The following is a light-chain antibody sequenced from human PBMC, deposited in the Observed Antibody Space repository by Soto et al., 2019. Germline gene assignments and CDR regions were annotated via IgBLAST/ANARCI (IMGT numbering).Light chain of an antibody. CDR2: DAS. CDR1: QTISTW. CDR3: QQYTNTNNPGM. J-gene: IGKJ1*01. Sequence: DIQVPQSPPTLSASVGARVTITCRASQTISTWMAWSQQKPGKAPKLLVYDASTLQSGIASRFSGSGSVPEVTLISCCLQPDDSATYYCQQYTNTNNPGMFGQGTKVEI. V-gene: IGKV1-5*01.